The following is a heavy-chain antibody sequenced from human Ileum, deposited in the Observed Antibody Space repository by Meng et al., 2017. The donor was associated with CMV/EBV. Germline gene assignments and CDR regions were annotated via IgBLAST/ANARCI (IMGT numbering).Heavy chain of an antibody. CDR1: GFTFDDYG. Sequence: GGSLRLSCVGSGFTFDDYGMHWVRQAPGKGLEWVAGISWNSYTEAYADSVKGRFTISRDNTRNLVYLQMNSLRAEDTAVYYCARSDPSKDPDDYFDYWGQGTLVTVSS. D-gene: IGHD1-14*01. CDR3: ARSDPSKDPDDYFDY. J-gene: IGHJ4*02. CDR2: ISWNSYTE. V-gene: IGHV3-9*01.